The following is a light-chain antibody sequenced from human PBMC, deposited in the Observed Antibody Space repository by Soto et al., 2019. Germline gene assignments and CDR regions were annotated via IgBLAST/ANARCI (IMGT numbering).Light chain of an antibody. Sequence: EIGLTKSPGTLSLSPGGTATLSCRASQSVNNQVAWYQQKPGQAPRLRIYDASSRATGIPARISGSGSGTDFTLTLCSLDTEDFAVYYCQHRRNLPLPFGGATKVDLK. CDR3: QHRRNLPLP. V-gene: IGKV3-11*01. CDR2: DAS. CDR1: QSVNNQ. J-gene: IGKJ4*01.